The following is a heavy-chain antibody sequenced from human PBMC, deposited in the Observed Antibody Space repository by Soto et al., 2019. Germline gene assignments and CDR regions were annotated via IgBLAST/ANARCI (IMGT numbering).Heavy chain of an antibody. CDR1: GGTFSSYA. V-gene: IGHV1-69*13. CDR2: IIPIFGTA. J-gene: IGHJ5*02. D-gene: IGHD3-3*01. Sequence: VKVSCKASGGTFSSYAISWVRQAPGQGLEWMGGIIPIFGTANYAQKFQGRVTITADESTSTAYMELSSLRSEDTAVYYCARGPPDHITIFGVVLGWFDPWGQGTLVTVSS. CDR3: ARGPPDHITIFGVVLGWFDP.